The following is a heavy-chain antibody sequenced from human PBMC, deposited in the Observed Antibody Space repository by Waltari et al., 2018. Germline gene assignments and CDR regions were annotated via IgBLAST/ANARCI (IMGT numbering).Heavy chain of an antibody. CDR2: ISSSSSYI. CDR3: ARGYCSSTSCYMKAYGMDV. J-gene: IGHJ6*02. V-gene: IGHV3-21*01. D-gene: IGHD2-2*01. Sequence: EVQLVESGGGLVKPGGSLRLSCAASGFTFSSYSMNWVRQAPGKGLEWVSSISSSSSYIYYAEAGKGRFTIARDNAKKSLYLQMNSLRAEETAVYYCARGYCSSTSCYMKAYGMDVWGQGTTVTVSS. CDR1: GFTFSSYS.